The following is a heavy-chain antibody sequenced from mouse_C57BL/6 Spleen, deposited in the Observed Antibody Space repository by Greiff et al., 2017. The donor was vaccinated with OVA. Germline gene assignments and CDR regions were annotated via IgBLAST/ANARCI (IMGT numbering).Heavy chain of an antibody. Sequence: EVKLMESGEGLVKPGGSLKLSCAASGFTFSSYAMSWVRQTPEKRLEWVAYISSGGDYIYYADTVKGRFTISRDNARNTLYLQMSSLKSEDTAMYYCTREIITTVVAEDAMDYWGQGTSVTVSS. CDR2: ISSGGDYI. CDR3: TREIITTVVAEDAMDY. CDR1: GFTFSSYA. V-gene: IGHV5-9-1*02. J-gene: IGHJ4*01. D-gene: IGHD1-1*01.